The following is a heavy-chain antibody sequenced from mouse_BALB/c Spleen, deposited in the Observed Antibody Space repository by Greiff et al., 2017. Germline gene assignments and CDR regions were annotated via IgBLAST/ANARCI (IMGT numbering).Heavy chain of an antibody. D-gene: IGHD2-10*01. J-gene: IGHJ3*01. CDR3: ARCLLRGWFAY. V-gene: IGHV3-2*02. CDR1: GYSITSDYA. Sequence: EVKLLESGPGLVKPSQSLSLTCTVTGYSITSDYAWNWIRQFPGNKLEWMGYISYSGSTSYNPSLKSRISITRDTSKNQFFLQLNSVTTEDTATYYCARCLLRGWFAYWGQGTLVTVSA. CDR2: ISYSGST.